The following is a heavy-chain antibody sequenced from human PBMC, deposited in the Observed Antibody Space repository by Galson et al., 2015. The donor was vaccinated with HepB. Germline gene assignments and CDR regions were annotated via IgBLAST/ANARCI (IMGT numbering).Heavy chain of an antibody. CDR3: VRLGDLSGYSSR. D-gene: IGHD6-13*01. Sequence: PLRLDCAGPGFNFNVPTIHCVRQASGKGPEWIGRCRSKADHYATLYVPSLKGRVTISRDDSKNMAYLHMRSLKTDDTAVYYCVRLGDLSGYSSRWGQGTLVTVSS. CDR2: CRSKADHYAT. CDR1: GFNFNVPT. J-gene: IGHJ4*02. V-gene: IGHV3-73*01.